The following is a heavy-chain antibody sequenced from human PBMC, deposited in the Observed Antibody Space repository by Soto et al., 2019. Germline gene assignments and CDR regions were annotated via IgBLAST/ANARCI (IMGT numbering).Heavy chain of an antibody. D-gene: IGHD2-15*01. J-gene: IGHJ3*01. CDR1: GFTFSDYY. CDR3: ATGYPRGFCAFNV. Sequence: QVQLVESGGGLANPGGSLRLSCAASGFTFSDYYMSWIRQVPGKGLEWVSYINGGGNTIYYADSVRGRFTISRDNAKNSQYLQMNSLRAEDTAVYICATGYPRGFCAFNVWGQGTMVTVSS. V-gene: IGHV3-11*01. CDR2: INGGGNTI.